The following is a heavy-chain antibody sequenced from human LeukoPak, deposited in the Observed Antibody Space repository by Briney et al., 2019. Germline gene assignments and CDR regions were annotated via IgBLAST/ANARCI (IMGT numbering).Heavy chain of an antibody. CDR2: ISSSSSTI. J-gene: IGHJ6*03. D-gene: IGHD2-15*01. CDR1: GFTFSSYS. Sequence: PGGSLRLSCAASGFTFSSYSMNWVRQAPGKGLEWVSYISSSSSTIYYADSVKGRFTISRDNAKSSLYLQMNSLRAEDTAVYYCARFMSKDCSGGSCYGYYYYMDVWGKGTTVTVSS. CDR3: ARFMSKDCSGGSCYGYYYYMDV. V-gene: IGHV3-48*01.